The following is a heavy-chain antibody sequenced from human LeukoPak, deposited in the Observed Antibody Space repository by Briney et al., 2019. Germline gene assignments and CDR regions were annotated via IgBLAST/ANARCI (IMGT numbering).Heavy chain of an antibody. CDR3: ATRVTAGPYEAFDI. Sequence: GGSLRLSCAASGFIFRSFSMTWVRQAPGKGLEWVAAISSTSNHRYHADSVKGRFTISRDNDKNSLFLQMNSLRAEDTALYYCATRVTAGPYEAFDIWGQGTMVTVSS. J-gene: IGHJ3*02. CDR2: ISSTSNHR. V-gene: IGHV3-21*06. CDR1: GFIFRSFS. D-gene: IGHD6-13*01.